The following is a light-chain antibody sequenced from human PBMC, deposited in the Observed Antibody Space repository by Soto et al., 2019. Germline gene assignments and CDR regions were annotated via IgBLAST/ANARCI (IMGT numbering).Light chain of an antibody. CDR1: TSNIGSNT. Sequence: QSVLTQPPSASGTPGQRVTISCSGSTSNIGSNTVHWYQQLPGTAPTLLIYRNDQRPSGVPARFSGSKSGTSASLAISGLPSDDEADYYCAAWDDSLDEYVFGTGTKLTVL. J-gene: IGLJ1*01. V-gene: IGLV1-44*01. CDR2: RND. CDR3: AAWDDSLDEYV.